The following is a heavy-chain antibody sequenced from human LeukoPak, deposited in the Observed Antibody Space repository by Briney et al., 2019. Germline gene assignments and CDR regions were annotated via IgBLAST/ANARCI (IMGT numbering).Heavy chain of an antibody. CDR1: GGSISNYY. CDR2: IYYSGST. V-gene: IGHV4-59*01. J-gene: IGHJ4*01. CDR3: ATDLALSYIHSHTPSGCFHY. D-gene: IGHD3-3*02. Sequence: PSETLSLTCTVSGGSISNYYWSWIRQPPGKGLEWIGYIYYSGSTNYNPSLKSRVTISVDTSKNQFSLKLSSMTAADTAVYYCATDLALSYIHSHTPSGCFHYWG.